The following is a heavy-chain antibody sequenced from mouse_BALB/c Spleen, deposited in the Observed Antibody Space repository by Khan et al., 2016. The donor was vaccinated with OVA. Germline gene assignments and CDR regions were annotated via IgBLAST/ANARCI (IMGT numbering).Heavy chain of an antibody. Sequence: QVQLKQSGPGLVAPSQSLSITCTVSGFSLTSYGVHWVRQPPGKGLEWLVVIWSDGFTTYNSAPKSSLSIIKDNTKSQLFLIMNSLQTDDTAMYYCDRGIYYFGSRYMDYWGQGTSVTVSS. D-gene: IGHD1-1*01. J-gene: IGHJ4*01. V-gene: IGHV2-6*02. CDR3: DRGIYYFGSRYMDY. CDR2: IWSDGFT. CDR1: GFSLTSYG.